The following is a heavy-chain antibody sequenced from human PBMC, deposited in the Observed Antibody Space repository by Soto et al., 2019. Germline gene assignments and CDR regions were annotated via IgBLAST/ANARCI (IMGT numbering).Heavy chain of an antibody. V-gene: IGHV3-23*01. CDR2: VSGSGGST. D-gene: IGHD6-13*01. Sequence: EVQLLESGGGLVQHGGSLRLSCAASGFTFSSYAMRWVRQAPGKGLEWVSAVSGSGGSTYYADSVKGRFTISRDNSKNTLYLQMNTLRAEDTAVYYCARRGPGTYFDYWGQGTLVTVSS. CDR1: GFTFSSYA. J-gene: IGHJ4*02. CDR3: ARRGPGTYFDY.